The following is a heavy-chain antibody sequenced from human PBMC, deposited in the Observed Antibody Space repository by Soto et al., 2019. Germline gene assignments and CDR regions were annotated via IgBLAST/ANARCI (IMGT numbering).Heavy chain of an antibody. Sequence: VASVKVSCKISGHTLTEFSIHWVRQAPGKGLEWMGGFDPEGGEAIYAQKWHGRVTVTEDTVTDTAYMELNSLRAEDTAVYYCAKDRPIAVAGTFDYWGQGTLVTVSS. CDR2: FDPEGGEA. D-gene: IGHD6-19*01. V-gene: IGHV1-24*01. J-gene: IGHJ4*02. CDR3: AKDRPIAVAGTFDY. CDR1: GHTLTEFS.